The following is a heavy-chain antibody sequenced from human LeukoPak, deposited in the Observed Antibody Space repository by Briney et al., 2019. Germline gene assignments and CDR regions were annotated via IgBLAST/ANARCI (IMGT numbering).Heavy chain of an antibody. D-gene: IGHD3-22*01. CDR2: ISSSGSTI. Sequence: GGSLRLSCAASGFTFSYYEMNWVRQAPGKGLEWVSYISSSGSTIYYADSVKGRFTISRDNAKNSLYLQTNSLRAEDTAVYYCARGDYYDTSGFRGGYYYYGMDVWGQGTTVTVSS. J-gene: IGHJ6*02. V-gene: IGHV3-48*03. CDR1: GFTFSYYE. CDR3: ARGDYYDTSGFRGGYYYYGMDV.